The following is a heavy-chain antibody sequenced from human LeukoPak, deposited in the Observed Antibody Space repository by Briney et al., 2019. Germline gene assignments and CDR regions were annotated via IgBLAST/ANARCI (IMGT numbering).Heavy chain of an antibody. Sequence: GGSLGLSCAASGFPFSDYWMDWVRQAPGKGMEWVANIKQDGSEKYYADSVKGRFTISRDNAKNSLYLQMNSLRAEDTAVYYCSRSLDYWGQGALVTVSS. V-gene: IGHV3-7*01. CDR3: SRSLDY. CDR2: IKQDGSEK. CDR1: GFPFSDYW. J-gene: IGHJ4*02.